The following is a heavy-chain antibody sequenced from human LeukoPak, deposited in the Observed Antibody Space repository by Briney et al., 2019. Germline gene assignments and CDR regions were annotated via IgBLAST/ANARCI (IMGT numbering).Heavy chain of an antibody. J-gene: IGHJ4*02. CDR1: GYSISSGYY. Sequence: PSETLSLTCAVSGYSISSGYYWGWIRQPPGKGLEWIGSIYHSGSTYYNPSLKSRVTISVDTSKNQSSLKLSSVTAADTAVYYCAATPRYCSSTSCWGYWGQGTLVTVSS. CDR2: IYHSGST. CDR3: AATPRYCSSTSCWGY. V-gene: IGHV4-38-2*01. D-gene: IGHD2-2*01.